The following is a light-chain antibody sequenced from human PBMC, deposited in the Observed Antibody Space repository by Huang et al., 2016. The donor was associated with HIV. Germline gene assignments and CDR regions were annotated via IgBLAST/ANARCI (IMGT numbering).Light chain of an antibody. J-gene: IGKJ2*01. Sequence: EMVMTQSPDTLSVSPGESVTLSCRASQGISSNLAWYQQKPGQAPRLLIHGASTRAAGIPARFSGSGSEIAFTLTINSLQSEDSALYYCRQYNNWPRTFGQGTKLEIK. CDR1: QGISSN. CDR2: GAS. V-gene: IGKV3-15*01. CDR3: RQYNNWPRT.